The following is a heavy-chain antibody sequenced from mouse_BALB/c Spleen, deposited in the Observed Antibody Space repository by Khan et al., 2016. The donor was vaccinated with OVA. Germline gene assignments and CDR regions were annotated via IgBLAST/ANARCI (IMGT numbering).Heavy chain of an antibody. CDR2: IWGDGNT. J-gene: IGHJ4*01. V-gene: IGHV2-3*01. CDR3: SKDRGYYAVDY. Sequence: VELVESGPGLVAPSQSLSITCTVSGFSLTSYGVSWVRQPPGKGLEWLGVIWGDGNTNFHSALRSRLSISKDNSKSQVFLKLNRLQTDDTATYYCSKDRGYYAVDYWGQGTSVTVAS. CDR1: GFSLTSYG.